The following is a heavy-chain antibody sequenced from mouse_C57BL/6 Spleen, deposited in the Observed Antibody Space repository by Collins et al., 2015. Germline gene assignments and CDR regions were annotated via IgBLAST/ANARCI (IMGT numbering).Heavy chain of an antibody. Sequence: QVQLQQPGAELVKPGASVKLSCKASGYTFTSYWMQWVKQRPGQGLEWIGEIDPSDSYTNYNQKFKGKATLTVDTSSSTAYMQLSSLTSEDSAVYYCARTRDYDYDGSWFAYWGQGTLVTVSA. V-gene: IGHV1-50*01. CDR2: IDPSDSYT. CDR3: ARTRDYDYDGSWFAY. CDR1: GYTFTSYW. D-gene: IGHD2-4*01. J-gene: IGHJ3*01.